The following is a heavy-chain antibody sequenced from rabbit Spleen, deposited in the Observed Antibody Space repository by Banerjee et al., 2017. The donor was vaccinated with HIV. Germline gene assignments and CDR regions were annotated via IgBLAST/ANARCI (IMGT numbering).Heavy chain of an antibody. V-gene: IGHV1S45*01. CDR1: GFSFSSNYW. CDR3: VRDQAGDADYGPYYLNL. Sequence: QEQLEESGGDLVKPEGSLTLTCTASGFSFSSNYWICWVRQAPGKGLEWIACIYTGSSGNTYYVNWVNGRFTISSHNAQNTLYLQLSSLTAADTATYFCVRDQAGDADYGPYYLNLWGPGTLVTVS. J-gene: IGHJ4*01. CDR2: IYTGSSGNT. D-gene: IGHD2-1*01.